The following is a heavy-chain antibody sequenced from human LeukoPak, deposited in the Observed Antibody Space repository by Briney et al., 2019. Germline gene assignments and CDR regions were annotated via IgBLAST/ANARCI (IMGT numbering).Heavy chain of an antibody. J-gene: IGHJ3*02. CDR3: ARPVSSTWLGAFDI. CDR1: GASITSYY. V-gene: IGHV4-59*08. Sequence: SETLSLTCTVSGASITSYYWSWIRQPAGKGLEWIGFFSYSGSANYNPSLRSRVTISVDTSKNQFSLSLTSATAADTAVYYCARPVSSTWLGAFDIWGQGTMVTVSS. D-gene: IGHD6-13*01. CDR2: FSYSGSA.